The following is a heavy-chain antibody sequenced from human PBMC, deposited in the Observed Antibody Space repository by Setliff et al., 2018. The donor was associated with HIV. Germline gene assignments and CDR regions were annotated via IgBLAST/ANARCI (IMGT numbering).Heavy chain of an antibody. Sequence: GSLRLSCAASGFTFSTYSMNWVRQAPGKGLEWVSYISGTSGTMYYADSVKGRFPISRDNAKNSLFLQMKSLTAEDTAVYYCARDPRASYLSYYYYHYLDVWGKGTTVTVSS. V-gene: IGHV3-48*01. CDR3: ARDPRASYLSYYYYHYLDV. CDR2: ISGTSGTM. CDR1: GFTFSTYS. J-gene: IGHJ6*03. D-gene: IGHD3-16*02.